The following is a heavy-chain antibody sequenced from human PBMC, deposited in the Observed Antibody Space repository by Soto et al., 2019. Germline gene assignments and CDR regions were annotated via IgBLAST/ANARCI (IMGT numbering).Heavy chain of an antibody. Sequence: GGSLRLSCAASGFTLSGSVIYWVRQPSGKGLEWVGRIRSRSNGYATAYAASVRGRFTISRDDSKNTAYLQMNSLKTEDTAVYYCSRPGYSNYPSEYLGQGKLVTVS. CDR2: IRSRSNGYAT. CDR3: SRPGYSNYPSEY. CDR1: GFTLSGSV. J-gene: IGHJ4*02. V-gene: IGHV3-73*01. D-gene: IGHD4-4*01.